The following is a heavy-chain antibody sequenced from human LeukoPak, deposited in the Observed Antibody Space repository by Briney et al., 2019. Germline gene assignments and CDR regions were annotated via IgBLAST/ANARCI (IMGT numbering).Heavy chain of an antibody. V-gene: IGHV4-59*01. CDR2: ISNSGST. CDR1: GGSISSYF. J-gene: IGHJ3*02. D-gene: IGHD2-15*01. Sequence: PSETLSLTCIVSGGSISSYFWSWIRQPPGKGLEWIGYISNSGSTNYNPSLKSRVTISADMSKNQFSLKLSSVTAADTAVYYCAREVAALRSAFDIWGQGTMVTVSS. CDR3: AREVAALRSAFDI.